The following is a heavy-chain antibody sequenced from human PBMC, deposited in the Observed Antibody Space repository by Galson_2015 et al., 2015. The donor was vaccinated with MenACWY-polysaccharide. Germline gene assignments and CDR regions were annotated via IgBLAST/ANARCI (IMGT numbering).Heavy chain of an antibody. CDR3: AKAYDSAAYYYEPLFDY. D-gene: IGHD3-22*01. J-gene: IGHJ4*02. CDR1: GFTFSNFG. Sequence: SLRLSCAASGFTFSNFGMNWVRQAPGKGLEWVSAITGSDISTTHAGSVKGRFSISRDNSKNTVYLQMSSLRVEDTAVYYCAKAYDSAAYYYEPLFDYWGQGTLVTVAS. V-gene: IGHV3-23*01. CDR2: ITGSDIST.